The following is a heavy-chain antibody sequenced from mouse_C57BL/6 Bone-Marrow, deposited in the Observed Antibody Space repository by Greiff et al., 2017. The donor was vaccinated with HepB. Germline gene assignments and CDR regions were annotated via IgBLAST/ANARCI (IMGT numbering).Heavy chain of an antibody. Sequence: EVHLVESGGGLVKPGGSLKLSCAASGFTFSDYGMHWVRQAPEKGLEWVAYISSGSSTIYYADTVKGRFTISRDNAKNTLFLQMTSLRSEDTAMYYCARPGITTVVHYYAMDYWGQGTSVTVSS. CDR1: GFTFSDYG. CDR3: ARPGITTVVHYYAMDY. CDR2: ISSGSSTI. J-gene: IGHJ4*01. D-gene: IGHD1-1*01. V-gene: IGHV5-17*01.